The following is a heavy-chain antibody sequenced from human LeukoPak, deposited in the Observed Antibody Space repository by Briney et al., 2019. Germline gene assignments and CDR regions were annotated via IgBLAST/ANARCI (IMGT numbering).Heavy chain of an antibody. V-gene: IGHV3-30*18. CDR1: GFTFSDYY. CDR3: AKDRGYSSGWPLDY. J-gene: IGHJ4*02. D-gene: IGHD6-19*01. CDR2: ISYDGSNK. Sequence: GGSLRLSCAASGFTFSDYYMSWIRQAPGKGLEWVAVISYDGSNKYYADSVKGRFTISRDNSKNTLYLQMNSLRAEDTAVYYCAKDRGYSSGWPLDYWGQGTLVTVSS.